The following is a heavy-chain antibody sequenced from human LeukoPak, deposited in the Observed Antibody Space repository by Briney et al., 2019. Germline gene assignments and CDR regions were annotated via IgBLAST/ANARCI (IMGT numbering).Heavy chain of an antibody. J-gene: IGHJ3*02. V-gene: IGHV4-34*01. Sequence: SETLFLTCAVYGGSFSDYYWSWIRQPPGKGLEWIGEINHSGSTNYNPSLKSRVTISVDTSKNQFSLKLSSVTAADTAVYYCARELYSSGYHDAFDIWGQGTMVIVSS. CDR3: ARELYSSGYHDAFDI. D-gene: IGHD3-22*01. CDR2: INHSGST. CDR1: GGSFSDYY.